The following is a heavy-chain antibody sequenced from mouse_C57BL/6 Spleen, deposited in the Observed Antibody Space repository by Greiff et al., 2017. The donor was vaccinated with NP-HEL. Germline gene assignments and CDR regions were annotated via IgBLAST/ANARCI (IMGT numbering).Heavy chain of an antibody. CDR1: GYTFTSYG. V-gene: IGHV1-81*01. Sequence: VQLQQSGAELARPGASVKLSCKASGYTFTSYGISWVKQRTGQGLEWIGEIYPRSGNTYYNEKFKGKATLTADKSSSTAYMELRSLTSEDSAVYFCAKEGELRRYYFDYWGQGTTLTVSS. J-gene: IGHJ2*01. CDR3: AKEGELRRYYFDY. CDR2: IYPRSGNT. D-gene: IGHD1-1*01.